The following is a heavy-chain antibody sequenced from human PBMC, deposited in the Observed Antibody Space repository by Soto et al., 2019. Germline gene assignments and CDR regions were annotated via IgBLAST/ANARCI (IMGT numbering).Heavy chain of an antibody. J-gene: IGHJ5*02. Sequence: GGSLRLSCAASGFTFSSYSMNWVRQAPGKGLEWVSSISSSSSYIYYADSVKGRFTVSRDNAKNSLYLQMNSLRAEDTAVYYCARDPSSTSCCNWFDPGGQGTLVTVSS. D-gene: IGHD2-2*01. V-gene: IGHV3-21*01. CDR3: ARDPSSTSCCNWFDP. CDR2: ISSSSSYI. CDR1: GFTFSSYS.